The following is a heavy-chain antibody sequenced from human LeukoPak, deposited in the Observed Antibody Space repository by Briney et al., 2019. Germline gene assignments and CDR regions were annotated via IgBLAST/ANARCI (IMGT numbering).Heavy chain of an antibody. J-gene: IGHJ4*02. Sequence: GGSLRLSWAASGFTFSSYAMSWVRQAPGKGLEWVSAISGSGGSTYYADSVKGRFTISRDNSKNTLYLQMNSLRAEDTAVYYCAKAFYSSGWLFDYWGQGTLVTVSS. V-gene: IGHV3-23*01. CDR1: GFTFSSYA. CDR3: AKAFYSSGWLFDY. CDR2: ISGSGGST. D-gene: IGHD6-19*01.